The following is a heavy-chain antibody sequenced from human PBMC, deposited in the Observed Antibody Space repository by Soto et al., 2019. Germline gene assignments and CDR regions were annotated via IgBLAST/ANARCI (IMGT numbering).Heavy chain of an antibody. CDR2: IIPIFGTA. CDR1: GGTFSSYT. CDR3: ASLSSGYSSSWYWFDP. Sequence: ASVKVSCKASGGTFSSYTIGWVRQAPGQGLEWMGGIIPIFGTANYAQKFQGRVTITADESTSTAYMELCSLRSEDTAVYYCASLSSGYSSSWYWFDPWGQGTLVTVSS. V-gene: IGHV1-69*13. D-gene: IGHD6-13*01. J-gene: IGHJ5*02.